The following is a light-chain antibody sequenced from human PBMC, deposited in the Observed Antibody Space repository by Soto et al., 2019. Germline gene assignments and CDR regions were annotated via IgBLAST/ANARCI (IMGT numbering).Light chain of an antibody. Sequence: QSVLTQPPSVSEAPRQRVTISCSGSSSNIGNNAVNWYQQLPGKAPKLLIYYDDLLPSGVSDRFSGSKSGTSASLAISGLQSEDEADYYCAECDDSLNGYVFGTGTKLTVL. V-gene: IGLV1-36*01. CDR3: AECDDSLNGYV. CDR1: SSNIGNNA. J-gene: IGLJ1*01. CDR2: YDD.